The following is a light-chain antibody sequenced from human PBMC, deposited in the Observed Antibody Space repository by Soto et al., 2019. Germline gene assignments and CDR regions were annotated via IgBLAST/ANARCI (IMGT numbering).Light chain of an antibody. CDR3: GTWDASLTVGG. V-gene: IGLV1-51*02. J-gene: IGLJ3*02. CDR2: ENN. Sequence: QSVLTQPPSMSAAPGQKVTISCSGSSSNIGNNYVSWYQQLPGTAPKLLIYENNRRPSGIPDRFSGSKSGTSATLGITGLQTGDEADYYCGTWDASLTVGGFGGGTK. CDR1: SSNIGNNY.